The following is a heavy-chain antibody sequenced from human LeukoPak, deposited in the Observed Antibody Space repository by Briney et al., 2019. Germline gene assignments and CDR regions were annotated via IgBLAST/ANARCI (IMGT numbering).Heavy chain of an antibody. J-gene: IGHJ4*02. CDR3: ARLNYYDSSGYSA. CDR1: GFTFSSYE. CDR2: ISSSGSTI. D-gene: IGHD3-22*01. Sequence: PGGSLRLSCAASGFTFSSYEMNWVHQAPGKGLEWVSYISSSGSTIYYADSVKGRFTISRDNAKNSLYLQMNSLRAEDTAVYYCARLNYYDSSGYSAWGQGTLVTVSS. V-gene: IGHV3-48*03.